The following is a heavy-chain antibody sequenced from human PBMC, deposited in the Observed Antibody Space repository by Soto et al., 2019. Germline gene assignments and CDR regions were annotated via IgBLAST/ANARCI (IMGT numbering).Heavy chain of an antibody. CDR1: GGTFSSYA. CDR2: IIPIFGTA. J-gene: IGHJ6*02. V-gene: IGHV1-69*12. D-gene: IGHD2-15*01. Sequence: QVQLVQSGAEVKKPGSSVKVSCKACGGTFSSYAISGVRQAPGQGLEWMGGIIPIFGTADYAQKFQGRVTITADESTSTAYMELSSLRSEDTAVYYCASVETQRYYYGMDVWGQGTTVTVSS. CDR3: ASVETQRYYYGMDV.